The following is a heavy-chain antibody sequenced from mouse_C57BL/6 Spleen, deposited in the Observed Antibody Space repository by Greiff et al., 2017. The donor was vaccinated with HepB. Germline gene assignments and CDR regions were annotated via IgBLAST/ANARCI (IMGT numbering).Heavy chain of an antibody. D-gene: IGHD1-1*01. V-gene: IGHV5-4*03. Sequence: EVKLMESGGGLVKPGGSLKLSCAASGFTFSSYAMSWVRQTPEKRLEWVATISDGGSYTYYPDNVKGRFTISRDNAKNNLYLQMSHLKSEDTAMYYCARALNYYSSVDYWGQGTSVTVSS. CDR3: ARALNYYSSVDY. CDR2: ISDGGSYT. J-gene: IGHJ4*01. CDR1: GFTFSSYA.